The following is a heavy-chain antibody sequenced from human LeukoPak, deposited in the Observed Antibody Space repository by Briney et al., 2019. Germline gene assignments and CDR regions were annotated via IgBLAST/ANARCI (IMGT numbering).Heavy chain of an antibody. J-gene: IGHJ6*02. Sequence: ASVKVSCKASGYTFTSCDINWVRQATGQGLEWMGWMNPNSGNTGYAQKFQGRVTMTRNTSISTAYMELSSLRSEDTAVYYCARKDYYYYGMDVWGQGTTVTVSS. CDR3: ARKDYYYYGMDV. V-gene: IGHV1-8*01. CDR1: GYTFTSCD. CDR2: MNPNSGNT.